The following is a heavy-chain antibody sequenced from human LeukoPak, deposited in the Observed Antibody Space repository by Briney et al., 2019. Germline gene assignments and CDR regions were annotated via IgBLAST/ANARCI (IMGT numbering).Heavy chain of an antibody. CDR1: GGSISSYY. D-gene: IGHD3-10*01. CDR3: ARAMVRGVRWAFDI. CDR2: IYYSGST. V-gene: IGHV4-59*13. J-gene: IGHJ3*02. Sequence: SETLSLTCTVSGGSISSYYWSWIRQPPGKGLEWIGYIYYSGSTNYNASLKSRVIISVDTSKNQFSLKLSSVTAADTAVYYCARAMVRGVRWAFDIWGQGTMVTVSS.